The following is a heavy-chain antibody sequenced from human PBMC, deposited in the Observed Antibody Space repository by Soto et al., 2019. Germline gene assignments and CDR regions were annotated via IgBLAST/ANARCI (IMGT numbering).Heavy chain of an antibody. Sequence: SVKVSCKASGGTFSSYTISWVRQAPGQGLEWMGRIIPILGIANYAQKFQGRVTITADKSTSTAYMELRSLRSDDTAVYYCAREYCSGGSCYGTDYWGQGTPVTVFS. J-gene: IGHJ4*02. CDR1: GGTFSSYT. V-gene: IGHV1-69*04. CDR3: AREYCSGGSCYGTDY. CDR2: IIPILGIA. D-gene: IGHD2-15*01.